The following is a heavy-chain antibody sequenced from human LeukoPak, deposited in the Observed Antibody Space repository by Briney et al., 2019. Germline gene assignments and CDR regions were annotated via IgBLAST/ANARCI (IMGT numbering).Heavy chain of an antibody. J-gene: IGHJ3*02. Sequence: PSETLSLTCTVSGGSISSSSYYWGGIRQPPGKGMEWIGSIYYSGSTNYNPSLKSRVTMSVDTSKNQFSLKLSSLTAADTAVYYCARKQQLGGAFDIWGQGTMVTVSS. CDR3: ARKQQLGGAFDI. V-gene: IGHV4-39*07. CDR1: GGSISSSSYY. D-gene: IGHD6-13*01. CDR2: IYYSGST.